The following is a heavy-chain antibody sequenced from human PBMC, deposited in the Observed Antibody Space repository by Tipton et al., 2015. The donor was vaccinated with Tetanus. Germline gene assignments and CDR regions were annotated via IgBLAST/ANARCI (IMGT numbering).Heavy chain of an antibody. CDR2: IYYSGST. Sequence: TLSLTCTVSGGSISSYYWSWIRQPPGKGLEWIGYIYYSGSTNYNPSLKSRVTISVDTSKNQFSLKLSSVTAADTAVYYCARNTAAGTVTFDYWGQGTLVTVSS. CDR1: GGSISSYY. D-gene: IGHD6-13*01. V-gene: IGHV4-59*12. CDR3: ARNTAAGTVTFDY. J-gene: IGHJ4*02.